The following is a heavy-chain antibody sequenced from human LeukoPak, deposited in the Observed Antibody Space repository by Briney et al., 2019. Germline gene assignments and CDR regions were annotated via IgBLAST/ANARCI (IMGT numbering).Heavy chain of an antibody. Sequence: PGGSLRLSCAASGFTFSSYGMHWVRQAPGKGLEWVSVIWYDGSNKYYADSVKGRFTISRDNSKNTLYLQMNSLRAEDTAVYYCARDRVPAAMEASFDYWGQGTLVTVSS. V-gene: IGHV3-33*01. CDR1: GFTFSSYG. D-gene: IGHD2-2*01. CDR3: ARDRVPAAMEASFDY. J-gene: IGHJ4*02. CDR2: IWYDGSNK.